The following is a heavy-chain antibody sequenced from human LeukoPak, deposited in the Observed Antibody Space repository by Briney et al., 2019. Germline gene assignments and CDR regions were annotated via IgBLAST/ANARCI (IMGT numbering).Heavy chain of an antibody. D-gene: IGHD5-24*01. CDR2: IYYSGST. CDR1: GGSISSGGYY. J-gene: IGHJ4*02. Sequence: SETLSLTCTVSGGSISSGGYYWSWIRQHPGKGLEWIEYIYYSGSTYYSPSLKSRVTISVDTSKNQFSLKLSSVTAADTAVYYCARGKLEMATAFDYWGQGTLVTVSS. CDR3: ARGKLEMATAFDY. V-gene: IGHV4-31*03.